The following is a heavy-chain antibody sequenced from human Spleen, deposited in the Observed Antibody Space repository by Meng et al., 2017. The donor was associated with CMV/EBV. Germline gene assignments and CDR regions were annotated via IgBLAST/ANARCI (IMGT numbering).Heavy chain of an antibody. CDR3: ARDKLTSYYDFWSGYYPPWYFDY. D-gene: IGHD3-3*01. Sequence: GGSLRLSCAASGFTFTGYWMSWVRQAPGKGLEWVANIKQDESEKYYVESVKGRFTISRDNAKNSLDLQMNSLSAEDTAVYYCARDKLTSYYDFWSGYYPPWYFDYWGQGTLVTVSS. CDR1: GFTFTGYW. V-gene: IGHV3-7*01. J-gene: IGHJ4*02. CDR2: IKQDESEK.